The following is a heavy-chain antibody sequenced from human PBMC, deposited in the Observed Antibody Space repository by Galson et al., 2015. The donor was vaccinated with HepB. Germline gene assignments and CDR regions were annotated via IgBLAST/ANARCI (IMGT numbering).Heavy chain of an antibody. Sequence: SVKVSCKVSGYTLTELSMHWVRQAPGKGLEWMGGFDPEDGETIYAQKFQGRVTMTEDTSTDTAYMELSSLRSEDTAVYYCATDQASGSYSDFDYWGQGTLVTVSS. D-gene: IGHD1-26*01. CDR2: FDPEDGET. CDR3: ATDQASGSYSDFDY. J-gene: IGHJ4*02. CDR1: GYTLTELS. V-gene: IGHV1-24*01.